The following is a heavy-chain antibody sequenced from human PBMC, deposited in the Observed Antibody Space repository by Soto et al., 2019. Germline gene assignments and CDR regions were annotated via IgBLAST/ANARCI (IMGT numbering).Heavy chain of an antibody. V-gene: IGHV4-39*01. Sequence: SETLSLTCTVSGGSISSSSSYGGWMRQAPGKGLEWIGSIYYSGSTYYNPSLKSRVTISVDTSKNQFSLKLSSVTAADTAVYYWARRSRRYYVDFWGQGTLLTVSS. D-gene: IGHD3-10*01. CDR3: ARRSRRYYVDF. CDR1: GGSISSSSSY. J-gene: IGHJ4*02. CDR2: IYYSGST.